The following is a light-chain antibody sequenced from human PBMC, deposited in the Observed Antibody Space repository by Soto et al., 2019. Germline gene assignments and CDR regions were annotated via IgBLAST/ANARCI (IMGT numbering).Light chain of an antibody. CDR1: QSVSSY. CDR3: QQRSNWPLT. CDR2: DAS. Sequence: EIVLTQSPATLSLSPEERATLSCRAGQSVSSYLAWYQQKPGQAPRLLIYDASNRATGIPARFSGSGSGTDFTLTISSLEPEDFAVYYCQQRSNWPLTFGGGTKVEIK. V-gene: IGKV3-11*01. J-gene: IGKJ4*01.